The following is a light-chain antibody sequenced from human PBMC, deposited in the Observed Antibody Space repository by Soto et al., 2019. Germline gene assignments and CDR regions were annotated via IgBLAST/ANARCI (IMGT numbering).Light chain of an antibody. Sequence: EIVLTQSPATLSLSPGERATLSCRASQSVSSYLAWYQQKPGQAPRLLIYDASNRATGIPARFSGSGSGTDFTLTISSLEPEDFADYYCQQRSTSLTFGGGTKVEIK. V-gene: IGKV3-11*01. CDR2: DAS. J-gene: IGKJ4*01. CDR3: QQRSTSLT. CDR1: QSVSSY.